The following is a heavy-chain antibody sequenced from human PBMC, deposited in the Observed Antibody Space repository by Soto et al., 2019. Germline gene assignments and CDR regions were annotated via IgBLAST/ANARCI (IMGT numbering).Heavy chain of an antibody. J-gene: IGHJ6*02. CDR1: GGSISSSSYY. Sequence: PSETLSLTCTVSGGSISSSSYYWGWIRQPPGKGLEWIGSIYYSGSTYYNPPLKSRVTISVDTSKNQFSLKLSSVTAADTAVYYCARSGDYDFWSGYYYYYYGMDVWGQGTTVT. CDR2: IYYSGST. CDR3: ARSGDYDFWSGYYYYYYGMDV. D-gene: IGHD3-3*01. V-gene: IGHV4-39*01.